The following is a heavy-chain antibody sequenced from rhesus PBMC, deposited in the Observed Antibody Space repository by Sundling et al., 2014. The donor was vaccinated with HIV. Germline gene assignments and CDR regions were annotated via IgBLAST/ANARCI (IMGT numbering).Heavy chain of an antibody. J-gene: IGHJ2*01. Sequence: QVQLQESGPGLVKPSETLSLTCAISGGSISSGYYYWSWIRQPPGKGLDWIGEIHGNSGSTNYNPSLKSRVAISRDTSKIQFSLNLNSVTAADTAVYYCARLVDYYWYFDLWGPGTQSPSPQ. CDR2: IHGNSGST. D-gene: IGHD4-11*01. CDR1: GGSISSGYYY. V-gene: IGHV4S13*01. CDR3: ARLVDYYWYFDL.